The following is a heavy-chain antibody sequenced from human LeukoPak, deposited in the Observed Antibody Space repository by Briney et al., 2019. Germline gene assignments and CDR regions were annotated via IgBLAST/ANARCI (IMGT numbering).Heavy chain of an antibody. J-gene: IGHJ4*02. CDR3: ARGPRSTSSTDY. CDR1: GYTFTGYY. V-gene: IGHV1-8*02. CDR2: MNPNSGNT. D-gene: IGHD2-2*01. Sequence: ASVKVSCKASGYTFTGYYMHWVRQATGQGLEWMGWMNPNSGNTGYAQKFQGRVTMTRNTSISTAYMELSSLRSEDTAVYYCARGPRSTSSTDYWGQGTLVTVSS.